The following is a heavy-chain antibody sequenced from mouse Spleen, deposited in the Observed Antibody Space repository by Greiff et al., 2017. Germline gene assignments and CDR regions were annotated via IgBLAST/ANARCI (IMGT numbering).Heavy chain of an antibody. V-gene: IGHV5-6-4*01. CDR1: GFTFSSYT. Sequence: EVQGVESGGGLVKPGGSLKLSCAASGFTFSSYTMSWVRQTPEKRLEWVATISSGGSYTYYPDSVKGRFTISRDNAKNTLYLQMSSLKSEDTAMYYCTRTGGTTATFDYWGQGTTLTVSS. J-gene: IGHJ2*01. CDR2: ISSGGSYT. D-gene: IGHD1-2*01. CDR3: TRTGGTTATFDY.